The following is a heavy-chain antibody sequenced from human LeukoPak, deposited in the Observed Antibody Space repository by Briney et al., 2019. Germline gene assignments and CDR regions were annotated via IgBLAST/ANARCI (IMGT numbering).Heavy chain of an antibody. V-gene: IGHV3-64D*09. J-gene: IGHJ6*02. CDR3: VRGYSFGPYGMDV. CDR1: GFPFSIYA. D-gene: IGHD2-15*01. Sequence: GGSLRLSCSAPGFPFSIYAMHWVRQAPGKGLEYVSAISDSGGSTYYADSVKGRFTISRDNSKNTLYLQMSSLRAEDTAVYFCVRGYSFGPYGMDVWGQGTTVTVSS. CDR2: ISDSGGST.